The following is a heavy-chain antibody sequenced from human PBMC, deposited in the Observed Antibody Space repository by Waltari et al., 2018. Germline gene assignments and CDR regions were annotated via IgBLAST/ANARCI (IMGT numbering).Heavy chain of an antibody. D-gene: IGHD1-26*01. CDR3: ATGGRGNSFDY. CDR1: GYTFTDYY. CDR2: VDPEDGAT. V-gene: IGHV1-69-2*01. Sequence: EVQLVQSGAEVKKPGATVKISCKASGYTFTDYYMHRVQQAPGKGPEWMGRVDPEDGATKYADKFQGRVTITADTSTDTAYMELSSVRSEDTAVYHSATGGRGNSFDYWGQGTLVTVSS. J-gene: IGHJ4*02.